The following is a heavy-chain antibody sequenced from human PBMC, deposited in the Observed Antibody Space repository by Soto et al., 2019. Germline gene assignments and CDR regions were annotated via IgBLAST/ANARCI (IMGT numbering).Heavy chain of an antibody. Sequence: GGSLRLSCAASGFNFSSYWMHWVRQAPGKGLVWVSRISSSSRSTCYADSVRGRFTISRDNARNSVFLHLNSLRAEDTAVYYCASYHVLRYFDWLPTDYYYYGMDVWGQGTTITVSS. CDR1: GFNFSSYW. J-gene: IGHJ6*02. D-gene: IGHD3-9*01. CDR2: ISSSSRST. CDR3: ASYHVLRYFDWLPTDYYYYGMDV. V-gene: IGHV3-74*01.